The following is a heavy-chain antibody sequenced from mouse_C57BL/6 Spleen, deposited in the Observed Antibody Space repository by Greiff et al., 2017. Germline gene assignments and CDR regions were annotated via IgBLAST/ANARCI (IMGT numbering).Heavy chain of an antibody. V-gene: IGHV1-64*01. Sequence: QVQLQQSGAELVKPGASVKLSCKASGYTFTSYWMHWVKQRPGQGLEWIGMIHPNSGSTNYNEKFKSKATLTVDKSSSTAYMQLSSLTSEDSAVYYCARKDGTAQARFAYWGQGTLVTVSA. CDR3: ARKDGTAQARFAY. CDR2: IHPNSGST. CDR1: GYTFTSYW. J-gene: IGHJ3*01. D-gene: IGHD3-2*02.